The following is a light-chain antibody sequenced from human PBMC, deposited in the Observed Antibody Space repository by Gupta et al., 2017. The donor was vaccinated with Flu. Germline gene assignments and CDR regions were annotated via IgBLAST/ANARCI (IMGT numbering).Light chain of an antibody. CDR3: NSRDSSDNRWV. CDR2: GKN. Sequence: SSELTQDPAVSLALAQTVRITCQGDRLRNYYASWYQQKPGQAPLLVIYGKNSRPSGIPDRFSGSSSRNTASLTITGAQAEDEADYYCNSRDSSDNRWVFGGGTKLTVL. J-gene: IGLJ3*02. V-gene: IGLV3-19*01. CDR1: RLRNYY.